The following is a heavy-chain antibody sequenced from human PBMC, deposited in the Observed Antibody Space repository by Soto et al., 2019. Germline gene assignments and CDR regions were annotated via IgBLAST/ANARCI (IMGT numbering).Heavy chain of an antibody. D-gene: IGHD3-10*01. CDR1: NGSFSSNY. CDR3: ARSFMVPVDFFDY. CDR2: IYYSGST. V-gene: IGHV4-59*01. J-gene: IGHJ4*02. Sequence: SETLALTSTVSNGSFSSNYWSWIRQSPGKGLEWIGNIYYSGSTNYNPSLKSRVTMSVDTSKNQFTLKLSSVTAADTGVYSCARSFMVPVDFFDYWGQGPLVTVSS.